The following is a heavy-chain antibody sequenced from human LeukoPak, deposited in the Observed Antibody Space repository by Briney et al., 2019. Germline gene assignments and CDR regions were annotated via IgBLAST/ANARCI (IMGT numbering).Heavy chain of an antibody. Sequence: GGSLRLSCAASGFTFSSYEMNWVRQAPGKGLEWVAYISGSTETIYYADSVKGRFTISRDNAKNSLSLQMNSLRDEDTAVYYCARDLATLGYYFDSWGQGTLVTVSS. V-gene: IGHV3-48*03. D-gene: IGHD3-16*01. J-gene: IGHJ4*02. CDR2: ISGSTETI. CDR1: GFTFSSYE. CDR3: ARDLATLGYYFDS.